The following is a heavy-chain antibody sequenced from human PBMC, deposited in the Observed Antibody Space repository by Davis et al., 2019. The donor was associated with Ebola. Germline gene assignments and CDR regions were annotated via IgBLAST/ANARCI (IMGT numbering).Heavy chain of an antibody. CDR1: GFTFSDHY. CDR3: AKGSAGTGFRAFDI. J-gene: IGHJ3*02. V-gene: IGHV3-72*01. Sequence: PGGSLRLSCAASGFTFSDHYMDWVRQAPGQGLEWVARIRNKGNSYTTEYAASVKGRFTISRDDSENSHYLQMNSLKTEDTAVYYCAKGSAGTGFRAFDIWGQGTMVTVSS. CDR2: IRNKGNSYTT. D-gene: IGHD6-19*01.